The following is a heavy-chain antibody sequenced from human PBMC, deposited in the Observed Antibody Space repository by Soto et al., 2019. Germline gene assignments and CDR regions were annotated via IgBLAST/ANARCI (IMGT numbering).Heavy chain of an antibody. J-gene: IGHJ6*02. CDR3: ARDRWELLYGTDV. Sequence: QVQLVQSGAEVKKPGASVKVYCQASGYTFTSYAMHWVRQAPGQSLEWMGWINAGNGNTKYSQKFQGRVTITRDTAASTAYMELSSVRSEDTAVYYCARDRWELLYGTDVWGQGTTVTFSS. CDR2: INAGNGNT. D-gene: IGHD1-26*01. CDR1: GYTFTSYA. V-gene: IGHV1-3*01.